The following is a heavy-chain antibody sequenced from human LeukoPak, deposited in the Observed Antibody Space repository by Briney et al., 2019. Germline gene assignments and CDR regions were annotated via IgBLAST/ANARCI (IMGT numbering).Heavy chain of an antibody. V-gene: IGHV3-48*01. J-gene: IGHJ4*02. Sequence: GGSLRLSCAASGFTFSSYSMNWVRQAPGKGLEWVSYISSSSSTIYYADSVKGRFTISRDNAKNSLYLQMNSLRAEDTAVYYCARAPYCGGDCYGDYWGQGTLVTVSS. CDR3: ARAPYCGGDCYGDY. CDR2: ISSSSSTI. CDR1: GFTFSSYS. D-gene: IGHD2-21*01.